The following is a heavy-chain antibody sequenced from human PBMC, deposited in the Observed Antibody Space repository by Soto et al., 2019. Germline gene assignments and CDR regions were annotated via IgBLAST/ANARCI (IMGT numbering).Heavy chain of an antibody. CDR3: ARGYSSGWFFSYYYGMDV. J-gene: IGHJ6*02. D-gene: IGHD6-19*01. CDR1: GYTFTSYD. Sequence: QVQLVQSGAEVKKPGASVKVSCKASGYTFTSYDINWVRQATGQGLEWMGWMNPNSGNTGYAQKFQGRVTMTRNTSISTDYMELSSLRSEDTAVYYCARGYSSGWFFSYYYGMDVWGQGTTVTVSS. V-gene: IGHV1-8*01. CDR2: MNPNSGNT.